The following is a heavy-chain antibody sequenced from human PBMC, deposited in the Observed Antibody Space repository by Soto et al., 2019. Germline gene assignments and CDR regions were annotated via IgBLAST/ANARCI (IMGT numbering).Heavy chain of an antibody. Sequence: GASVKVSCKASGYTFTSYAMHWVRQAPGQRLEWMGWINAGSGNTNYAQKFQERVTITRDMSTSTAYMELSSLRSEDTAVYYCAAFEYSSSPEDYYYGMDVWGQGTTVSVSS. CDR3: AAFEYSSSPEDYYYGMDV. CDR2: INAGSGNT. D-gene: IGHD6-6*01. CDR1: GYTFTSYA. J-gene: IGHJ6*02. V-gene: IGHV1-58*02.